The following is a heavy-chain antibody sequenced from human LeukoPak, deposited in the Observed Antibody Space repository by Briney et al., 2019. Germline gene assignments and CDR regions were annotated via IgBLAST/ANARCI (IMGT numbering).Heavy chain of an antibody. CDR3: ASTQTFDY. V-gene: IGHV3-23*01. Sequence: PGGSLRLSCAASGFTFSTHAMSWVRQAPGKGLEWVSAISGTGGDTFYADSVKGRFTISRDNSKNTLYLQMNSLRVEDTAVYHCASTQTFDYWGQGTLVTVPS. CDR1: GFTFSTHA. CDR2: ISGTGGDT. J-gene: IGHJ4*02.